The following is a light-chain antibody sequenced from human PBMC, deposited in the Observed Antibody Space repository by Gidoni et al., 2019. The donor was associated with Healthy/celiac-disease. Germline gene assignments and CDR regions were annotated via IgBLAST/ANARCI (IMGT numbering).Light chain of an antibody. CDR3: QQRSNWPLT. V-gene: IGKV3-11*01. CDR1: QSVSSY. CDR2: DAS. Sequence: EIVFTQSPATLSLSPGERATLSCRASQSVSSYLAWYQQKPGQAPRLLIYDASNMATGIPARFSGSGSGTDFTLTISSLEPDDFAVYYCQQRSNWPLTFGGGTKVEIK. J-gene: IGKJ4*01.